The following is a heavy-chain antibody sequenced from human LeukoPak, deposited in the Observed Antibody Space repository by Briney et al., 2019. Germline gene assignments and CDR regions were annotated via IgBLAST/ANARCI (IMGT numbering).Heavy chain of an antibody. J-gene: IGHJ4*02. Sequence: PGGSLRLSCEASGFTFSYYGMSWVRQAPGKGLEWVSTISNSDGNTYYADSVKGRFTISRDNSKNTLYLQMNSLTAEDTAIYYCAKATGTLGNWGQGTLVTVSS. V-gene: IGHV3-23*01. D-gene: IGHD1-1*01. CDR1: GFTFSYYG. CDR3: AKATGTLGN. CDR2: ISNSDGNT.